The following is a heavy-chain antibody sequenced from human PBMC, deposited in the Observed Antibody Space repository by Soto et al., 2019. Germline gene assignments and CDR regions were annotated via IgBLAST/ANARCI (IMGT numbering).Heavy chain of an antibody. CDR1: SGSISSSDYY. J-gene: IGHJ6*02. Sequence: SETLSLTYSVSSGSISSSDYYWSLIRQPPGKGLEWIGYINYSGRTYYKPSLKSRVSISLDTSKNQFSLRLTSVTAADTAVYFCARFSTLGKDYGVDGRGQGTTVTVSS. V-gene: IGHV4-30-4*01. CDR2: INYSGRT. D-gene: IGHD3-3*02. CDR3: ARFSTLGKDYGVDG.